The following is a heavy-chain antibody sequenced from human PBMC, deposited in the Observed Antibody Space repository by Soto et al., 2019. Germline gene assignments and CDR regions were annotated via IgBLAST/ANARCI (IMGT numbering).Heavy chain of an antibody. V-gene: IGHV3-9*01. CDR3: VKDSTVSGVRQGLDF. J-gene: IGHJ4*02. CDR1: GFTFDDYA. Sequence: GGSLRLSCAVSGFTFDDYAMHWVRQAPGKGLEWVAGIIWNSAYIVYADSVKGRFTTSRDNAKNSLHLQMDSLRAEDTALYYCVKDSTVSGVRQGLDFWGRGTLVTVSS. D-gene: IGHD6-19*01. CDR2: IIWNSAYI.